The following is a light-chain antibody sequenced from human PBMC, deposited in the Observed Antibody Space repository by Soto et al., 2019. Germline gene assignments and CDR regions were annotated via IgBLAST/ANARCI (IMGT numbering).Light chain of an antibody. V-gene: IGLV2-8*01. CDR2: EVV. J-gene: IGLJ1*01. Sequence: QSVLTQPPSASGSPGQSVTISCTRTKSDIGVYDFVSWYQHHPGKAPRLIIYEVVQRPSGVPDRFSGSKSGNTASLTVSGLQAADEADYFCKSYAGSNTYVFGSGTKVTV. CDR1: KSDIGVYDF. CDR3: KSYAGSNTYV.